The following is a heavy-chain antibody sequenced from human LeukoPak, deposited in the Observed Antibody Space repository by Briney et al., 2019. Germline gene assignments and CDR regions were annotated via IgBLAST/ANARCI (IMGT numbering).Heavy chain of an antibody. V-gene: IGHV1-2*06. D-gene: IGHD4-23*01. CDR3: ARGYLDGGNIPTYAFDI. CDR1: GYTFTGYY. Sequence: GASVKVSCKASGYTFTGYYMHWVRQAPGQGLEWMGRINPNSGGTNYAQKFQGRVTMTRDTSISTAYMELSSLRTEDTAVYYCARGYLDGGNIPTYAFDIWGQGTMVTVSS. CDR2: INPNSGGT. J-gene: IGHJ3*02.